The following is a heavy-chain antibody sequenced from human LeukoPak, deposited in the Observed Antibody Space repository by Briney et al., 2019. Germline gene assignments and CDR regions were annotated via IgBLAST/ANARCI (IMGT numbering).Heavy chain of an antibody. V-gene: IGHV3-48*02. J-gene: IGHJ4*02. CDR3: ARVWQDYSGVDY. D-gene: IGHD2-21*01. CDR2: ISTTGTTI. CDR1: GFTFSAYH. Sequence: GGSLRLSYAASGFTFSAYHINWVRQAPGKGLEWISYISTTGTTIHYADSVKGRFAISRDNAKSSLYLQMNSLRDEDTAVYYCARVWQDYSGVDYWGQGTLVTVSS.